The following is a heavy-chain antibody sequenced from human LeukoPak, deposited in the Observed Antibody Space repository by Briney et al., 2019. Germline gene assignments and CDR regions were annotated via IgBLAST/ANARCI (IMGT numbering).Heavy chain of an antibody. CDR1: GYTFTSYD. Sequence: ASVKVSCKASGYTFTSYDINWVRQATGQGFEWMGWMNPNSGNTGYAQKFQGRVTMTRNTSISTAYMELSSLRSEDTAVYYCAREVSSTRKYYYYGMDVWGQGTTVTVSS. J-gene: IGHJ6*02. V-gene: IGHV1-8*01. CDR2: MNPNSGNT. D-gene: IGHD2-2*01. CDR3: AREVSSTRKYYYYGMDV.